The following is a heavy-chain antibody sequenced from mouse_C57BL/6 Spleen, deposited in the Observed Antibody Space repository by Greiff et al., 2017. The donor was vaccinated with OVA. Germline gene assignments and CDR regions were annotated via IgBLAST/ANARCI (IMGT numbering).Heavy chain of an antibody. V-gene: IGHV5-9-1*02. CDR1: GFTFSSYA. CDR3: TRDGGFYFDY. CDR2: ISSGGDYI. D-gene: IGHD2-3*01. Sequence: EVQLQESGAGLVKPGGSLKLSCAASGFTFSSYAMSWVRQTPEKRLEWVAYISSGGDYIYYADTVKGRFTISRDNARNTLYLQMSSLKSEDTAMYYCTRDGGFYFDYWGQGTTLTVSS. J-gene: IGHJ2*01.